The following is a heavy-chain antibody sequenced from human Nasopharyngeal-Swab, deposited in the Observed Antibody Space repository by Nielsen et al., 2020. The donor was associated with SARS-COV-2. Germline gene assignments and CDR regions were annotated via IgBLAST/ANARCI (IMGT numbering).Heavy chain of an antibody. CDR3: ARQDVVVVAARVYYYYGMDV. J-gene: IGHJ6*02. Sequence: GGSLKISCKGSGYSFTSYWISWVRQMPGKGLEWMGRIDPSDSYTNYSPSFQGHVTISADKSISTAYLQWSSLKASDTAMYYCARQDVVVVAARVYYYYGMDVWGQGTTVTVSS. V-gene: IGHV5-10-1*01. D-gene: IGHD2-15*01. CDR1: GYSFTSYW. CDR2: IDPSDSYT.